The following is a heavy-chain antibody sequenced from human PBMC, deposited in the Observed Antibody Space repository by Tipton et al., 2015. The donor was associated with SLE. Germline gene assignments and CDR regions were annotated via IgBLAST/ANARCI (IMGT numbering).Heavy chain of an antibody. CDR2: INHSGST. Sequence: TLSLTCAVYGGSFSGYYWSWIRQPPGKGLEWIGEINHSGSTNYNPSLKSRVTISVDTSKNQFSLKLGSVTAADTAVYYCARKGEAYRDLGWWFVPWGQGTLVTVSS. CDR3: ARKGEAYRDLGWWFVP. CDR1: GGSFSGYY. V-gene: IGHV4-34*01. D-gene: IGHD2-15*01. J-gene: IGHJ5*02.